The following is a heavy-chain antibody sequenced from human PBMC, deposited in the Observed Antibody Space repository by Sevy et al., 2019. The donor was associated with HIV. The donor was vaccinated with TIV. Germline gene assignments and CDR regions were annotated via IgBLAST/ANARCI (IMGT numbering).Heavy chain of an antibody. CDR3: ARGLKYYFDSSGYSGDAFDI. CDR1: GITFSNYA. CDR2: LSGSGGTI. V-gene: IGHV3-23*01. J-gene: IGHJ3*02. Sequence: GGSLRLSCAASGITFSNYAMNWVRRAPGKGLEWVSALSGSGGTIYYADSVKGRFTISRDNSKKTLYLQMSTLRAEDTALYYCARGLKYYFDSSGYSGDAFDIWGQGTLVTVSS. D-gene: IGHD3-22*01.